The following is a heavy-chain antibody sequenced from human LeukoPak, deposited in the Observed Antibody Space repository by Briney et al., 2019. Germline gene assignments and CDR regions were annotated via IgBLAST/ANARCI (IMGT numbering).Heavy chain of an antibody. CDR2: IYSGGST. CDR3: ARGSHYDILTGFLFDY. D-gene: IGHD3-9*01. V-gene: IGHV3-53*05. Sequence: PGGSLRLSCAASGFTVSSNYMSWVRQAPGKGLEWVSVIYSGGSTYYADSVKGRFTISRDNSKNTLYLQMNSLRAEDTAVYYCARGSHYDILTGFLFDYWGQGTLVTVSS. CDR1: GFTVSSNY. J-gene: IGHJ4*02.